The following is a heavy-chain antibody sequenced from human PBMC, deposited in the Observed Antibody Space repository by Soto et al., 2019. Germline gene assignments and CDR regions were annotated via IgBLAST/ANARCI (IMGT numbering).Heavy chain of an antibody. Sequence: GGSLRLSCAASGFSVSTSYMSWVRQAPGKGLEWVSSIHSAGSTHYADSVRGRFTISRDNAKNTLYLQMNSLGTEDTAVYYCARDSHSPERFDSWGQGTLVTVSS. V-gene: IGHV3-53*01. J-gene: IGHJ4*02. CDR1: GFSVSTSY. CDR3: ARDSHSPERFDS. D-gene: IGHD4-4*01. CDR2: IHSAGST.